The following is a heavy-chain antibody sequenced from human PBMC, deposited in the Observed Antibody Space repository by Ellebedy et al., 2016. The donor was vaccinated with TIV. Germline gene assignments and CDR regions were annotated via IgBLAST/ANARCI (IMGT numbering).Heavy chain of an antibody. CDR3: ARRVDGYSSGWYSNWFDP. D-gene: IGHD6-19*01. CDR2: SYYSGST. V-gene: IGHV4-39*01. Sequence: MPSETLSLTCTVSGGSISSSSYYWGWIRQPPGKGLEWIGSSYYSGSTYYNPSLKSRVTISVDTSKNQFSLKLSSVTVADTAVYYCARRVDGYSSGWYSNWFDPWGQGTLVTVSS. CDR1: GGSISSSSYY. J-gene: IGHJ5*02.